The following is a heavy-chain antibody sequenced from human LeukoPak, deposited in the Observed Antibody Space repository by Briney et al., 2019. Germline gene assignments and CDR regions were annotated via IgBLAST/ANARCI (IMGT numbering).Heavy chain of an antibody. Sequence: ASVKVSCKASGYTFTSYYMHRVRQAPGQGLEWMGIINPSGGSTSYAQKFQGRVTMTRDMSTSTVYMELSSLRSEDTAVYYCARDMTGTGTQLGHFDYWGQGTLVTVSS. CDR2: INPSGGST. D-gene: IGHD1-1*01. V-gene: IGHV1-46*01. J-gene: IGHJ4*02. CDR1: GYTFTSYY. CDR3: ARDMTGTGTQLGHFDY.